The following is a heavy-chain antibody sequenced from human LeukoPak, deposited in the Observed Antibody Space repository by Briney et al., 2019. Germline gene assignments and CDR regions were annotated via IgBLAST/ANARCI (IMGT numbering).Heavy chain of an antibody. V-gene: IGHV1-2*06. CDR3: ARAHYSSGWYSSFFY. CDR2: INPNSGGT. D-gene: IGHD6-19*01. CDR1: GYTFTGYY. Sequence: ASVKVSCKASGYTFTGYYMHWVRQAPGQGLEWMGRINPNSGGTNYAQKFQGRVTMARDTSISTAYMELSRLRSDDTAVYYCARAHYSSGWYSSFFYWGQGTLVTVSS. J-gene: IGHJ4*02.